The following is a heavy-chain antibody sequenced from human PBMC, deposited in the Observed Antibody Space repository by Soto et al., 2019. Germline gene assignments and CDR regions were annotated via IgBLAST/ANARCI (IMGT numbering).Heavy chain of an antibody. CDR1: SGSISSSNW. J-gene: IGHJ3*02. CDR3: ARGGIAVAPDAFDI. V-gene: IGHV4-4*02. Sequence: SETLSLTCAVSSGSISSSNWWSWVRQPPGKGLEWIGEIYHSGSTNYNPSLKSRVTISVDKSKNQFSLKLSSVTAADTAVYYCARGGIAVAPDAFDIWGQGTMVTVSS. D-gene: IGHD6-19*01. CDR2: IYHSGST.